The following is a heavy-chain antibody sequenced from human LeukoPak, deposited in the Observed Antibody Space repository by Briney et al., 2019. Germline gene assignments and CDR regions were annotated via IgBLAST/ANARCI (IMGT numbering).Heavy chain of an antibody. CDR2: IYYSGST. J-gene: IGHJ3*02. Sequence: SETLSLTCTVSGGSISSYYWSWIRQPPGKGLEWIGYIYYSGSTNYNPSLKSRVTISVDKSKNQFSLKLSSVTAADTAVYYCASIDTDAFDIWGQGTMVTVSS. D-gene: IGHD2-2*02. CDR1: GGSISSYY. V-gene: IGHV4-59*12. CDR3: ASIDTDAFDI.